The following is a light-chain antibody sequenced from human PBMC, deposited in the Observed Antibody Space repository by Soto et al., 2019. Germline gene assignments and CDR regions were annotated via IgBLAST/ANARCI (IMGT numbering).Light chain of an antibody. CDR3: QQSYSTPRT. CDR2: AAS. V-gene: IGKV1-39*01. Sequence: DIQMTQSPISLSASIGDRVTVTCRASQDISNFLNWYQQKPGKALKLLIYAASNLQSGVPSRFSGSGSGTDFTLTINNLQPEDFATYDCQQSYSTPRTFGQGTKMEIK. CDR1: QDISNF. J-gene: IGKJ1*01.